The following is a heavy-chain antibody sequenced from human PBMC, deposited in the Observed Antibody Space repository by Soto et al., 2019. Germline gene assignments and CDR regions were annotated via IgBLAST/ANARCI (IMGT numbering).Heavy chain of an antibody. CDR1: GFTFSSYS. D-gene: IGHD5-12*01. CDR2: ISSSSSYI. J-gene: IGHJ4*02. CDR3: ARDSSYRIAGFYFDY. Sequence: GGSPRLSCAASGFTFSSYSMNWVRQAPGKGLEWVSSISSSSSYIYYADSVKGRFTISRDNAKNSLYLQMNSLRAEDTAVYYCARDSSYRIAGFYFDYWGQGTLVTVSS. V-gene: IGHV3-21*01.